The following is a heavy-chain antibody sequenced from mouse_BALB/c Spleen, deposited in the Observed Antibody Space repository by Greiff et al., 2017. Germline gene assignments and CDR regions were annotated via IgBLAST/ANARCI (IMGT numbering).Heavy chain of an antibody. CDR3: AGRNYDGVFDY. D-gene: IGHD2-4*01. J-gene: IGHJ2*01. Sequence: VQLLESGGGLVQPGGSLKLSCAASGFDFSRYWMSWVRQAPGKGLEWIGDINPDSSTINYTPSLKDKFIISRDNAKNTLYLQMSKVRSEDTALCYWAGRNYDGVFDYWGQGTTLTVSS. CDR2: INPDSSTI. CDR1: GFDFSRYW. V-gene: IGHV4-1*02.